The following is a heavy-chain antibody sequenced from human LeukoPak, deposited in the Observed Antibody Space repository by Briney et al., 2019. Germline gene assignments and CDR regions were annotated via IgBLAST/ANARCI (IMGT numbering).Heavy chain of an antibody. D-gene: IGHD6-19*01. Sequence: PSETLSLTCTVSGGSISSYYWSWIRQPPGKGLEWIGYIYYSGSTNYNPSLKSRVTISVDTSKNQFSLKLSSVTAADTAVYYFGRDQSSGWYGYFDYWGQGTLVTVSS. CDR3: GRDQSSGWYGYFDY. J-gene: IGHJ4*02. CDR1: GGSISSYY. V-gene: IGHV4-59*12. CDR2: IYYSGST.